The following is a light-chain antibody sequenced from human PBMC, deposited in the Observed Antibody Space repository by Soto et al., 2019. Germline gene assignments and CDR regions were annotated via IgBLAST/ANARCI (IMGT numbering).Light chain of an antibody. Sequence: DIVMTQSPDSLAVSLGERATINCKSSQSVLYRSNNKNYLAWYQQKPGQPPKLLIYWASTRESGVPDRFSGSGSGTDFTPTISSLQAEDVAVYYCRQYYSIPRTFGQGTKVEIK. V-gene: IGKV4-1*01. CDR2: WAS. CDR3: RQYYSIPRT. J-gene: IGKJ1*01. CDR1: QSVLYRSNNKNY.